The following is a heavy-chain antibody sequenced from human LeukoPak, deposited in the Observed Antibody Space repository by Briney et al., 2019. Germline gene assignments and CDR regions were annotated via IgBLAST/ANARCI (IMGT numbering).Heavy chain of an antibody. V-gene: IGHV3-23*01. D-gene: IGHD4-23*01. J-gene: IGHJ4*02. Sequence: GGSLRLPCAASGFTFSSYAMSWVRQAPGKGLEWVSAISGSGGSTYYADSVKGRFTISRDNSKNTLYLQMNSLRAEDTAVYYCAKDRDGGRYFDYWGQGTLVTVSS. CDR1: GFTFSSYA. CDR3: AKDRDGGRYFDY. CDR2: ISGSGGST.